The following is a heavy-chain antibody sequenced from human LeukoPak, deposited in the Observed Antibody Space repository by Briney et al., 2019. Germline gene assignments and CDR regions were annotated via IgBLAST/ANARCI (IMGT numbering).Heavy chain of an antibody. D-gene: IGHD3-22*01. Sequence: PGRSLRLSCAASGFTFSSYAMHWVRQAPGKGLEWVAVISYDGSNKYYADSVKGRFTISRDNSKNTLYLQMNSLRAEDTAVYYCARDQYYDSSGYWIGPLDYWGQGTLVTVSS. J-gene: IGHJ4*02. CDR2: ISYDGSNK. CDR1: GFTFSSYA. V-gene: IGHV3-30-3*01. CDR3: ARDQYYDSSGYWIGPLDY.